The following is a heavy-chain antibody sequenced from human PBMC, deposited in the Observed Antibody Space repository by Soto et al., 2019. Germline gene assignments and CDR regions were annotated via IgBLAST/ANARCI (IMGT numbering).Heavy chain of an antibody. Sequence: QVQLVQSGAEVKKPGSSVKVSCKTSGGTFSTYSIVWVRQAPGEGLEWMGGIIPIFGTANYAQKFQDRVTITADKSTNTAFMELSSLTSEDTAMYYCARSSGNNYGVGTNYYFDYWGQGTLVTVSS. CDR1: GGTFSTYS. CDR3: ARSSGNNYGVGTNYYFDY. CDR2: IIPIFGTA. D-gene: IGHD1-26*01. J-gene: IGHJ4*02. V-gene: IGHV1-69*06.